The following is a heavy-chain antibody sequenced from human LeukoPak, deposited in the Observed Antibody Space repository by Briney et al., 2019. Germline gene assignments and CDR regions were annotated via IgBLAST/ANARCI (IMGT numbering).Heavy chain of an antibody. D-gene: IGHD4-11*01. CDR2: ISGSGGST. CDR1: GFTFSSYA. V-gene: IGHV3-23*01. Sequence: GGSLRLSCAASGFTFSSYAMSWVRQAPGKGLEWVSAISGSGGSTYYADSVKGRFTISRDNSKNTLYLQMNSLRAEDTAIYYCAKDGNIEGGWATTFDFWGQGTLVTVSS. J-gene: IGHJ4*02. CDR3: AKDGNIEGGWATTFDF.